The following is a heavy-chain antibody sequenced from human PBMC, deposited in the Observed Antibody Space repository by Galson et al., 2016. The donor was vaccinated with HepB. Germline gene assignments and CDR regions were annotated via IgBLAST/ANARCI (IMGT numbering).Heavy chain of an antibody. CDR3: ARVGGYVWGSYRSPRAFDV. CDR2: IIPISVTT. J-gene: IGHJ3*01. CDR1: GDTFSSHT. Sequence: SVKVSCKASGDTFSSHTISWVRQAPGQGLEWMGGIIPISVTTKYAQKFQGRVTISADESTTTAYMELSSLRSEDTAVYYCARVGGYVWGSYRSPRAFDVWGQGTMVTVSS. D-gene: IGHD3-16*02. V-gene: IGHV1-69*13.